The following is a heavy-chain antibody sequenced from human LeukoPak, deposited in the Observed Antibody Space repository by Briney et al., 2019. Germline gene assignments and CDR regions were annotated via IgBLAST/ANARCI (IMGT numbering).Heavy chain of an antibody. CDR2: ISGSGGST. D-gene: IGHD3-10*01. CDR3: AKEETYYYGSGLTAGALNWFDP. V-gene: IGHV3-23*01. CDR1: GFTFSSYA. Sequence: PGGSLRLSCAASGFTFSSYAMNWVRQAPGKGLEWVSVISGSGGSTYYADPVKGRFTISRDNSKNTLYLQMNSLRAEDTAVYYCAKEETYYYGSGLTAGALNWFDPWGQGTLVTVSS. J-gene: IGHJ5*02.